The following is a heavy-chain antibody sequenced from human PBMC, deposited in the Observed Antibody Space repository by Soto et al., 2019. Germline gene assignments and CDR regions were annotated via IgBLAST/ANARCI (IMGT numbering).Heavy chain of an antibody. V-gene: IGHV4-61*01. CDR3: AAGWNPRPLDY. D-gene: IGHD1-1*01. J-gene: IGHJ4*02. CDR2: MYYSGGT. CDR1: GGSVSSGSYY. Sequence: QVQLQESGPGLVKPSETLSLTCTVSGGSVSSGSYYWSWIRQPPGKGLEWIGYMYYSGGTNQNPSLRSRVTISVDTSKNQFSLMLISMSAADTAVYYCAAGWNPRPLDYWGQGTLVTVSS.